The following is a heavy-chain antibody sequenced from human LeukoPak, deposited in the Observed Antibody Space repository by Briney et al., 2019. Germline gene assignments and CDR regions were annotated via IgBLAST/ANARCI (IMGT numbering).Heavy chain of an antibody. V-gene: IGHV3-72*01. CDR1: GFTFSDHY. Sequence: GSLRLSCAASGFTFSDHYIGWVRQAPGKGLEWVGRSRDKGNSYTTAYAASVRGRFTISRDDSKNSLYLQMNSLKIEDTAVYYCTKLARAPRDFDYWGQGTLVTVSS. CDR2: SRDKGNSYTT. J-gene: IGHJ4*01. CDR3: TKLARAPRDFDY. D-gene: IGHD3-10*01.